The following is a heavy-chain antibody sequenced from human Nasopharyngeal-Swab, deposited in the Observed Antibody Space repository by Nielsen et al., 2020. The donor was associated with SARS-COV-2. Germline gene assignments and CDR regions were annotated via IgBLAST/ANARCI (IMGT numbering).Heavy chain of an antibody. Sequence: GESLKISCNGSGYSFTSYWIGWVRQTPGKGLEWMWIIYPGYSDTRYSPSFQGQVTISPDKSISTAYLPWSSLKASDTAMYYCARLRQLADAFDIWGQGTMVTVSS. CDR1: GYSFTSYW. D-gene: IGHD6-6*01. CDR3: ARLRQLADAFDI. V-gene: IGHV5-51*01. J-gene: IGHJ3*02. CDR2: IYPGYSDT.